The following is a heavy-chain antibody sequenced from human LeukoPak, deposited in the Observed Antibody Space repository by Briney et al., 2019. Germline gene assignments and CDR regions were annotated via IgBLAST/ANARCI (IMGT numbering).Heavy chain of an antibody. Sequence: GGSLRLSCAASGFTFSSYGMHWVRQAPGKGLEWVAVISYDGSNINYAESVKGRFTISRDNSKNMLYLQMNSLRAEDTAVYYCAKDQYFVTGYYSHMDVWGKGTTVTISS. CDR3: AKDQYFVTGYYSHMDV. CDR2: ISYDGSNI. J-gene: IGHJ6*03. D-gene: IGHD2-21*02. V-gene: IGHV3-30*18. CDR1: GFTFSSYG.